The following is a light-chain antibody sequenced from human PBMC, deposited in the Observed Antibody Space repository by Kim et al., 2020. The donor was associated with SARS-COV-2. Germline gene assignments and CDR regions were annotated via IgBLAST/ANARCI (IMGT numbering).Light chain of an antibody. J-gene: IGLJ2*01. CDR1: KLGDKY. Sequence: VSVSPGQTARITCSGDKLGDKYACWYQQKPGQSPVVVIYQDSKRPSGIPERFSGSNSGNTATLTISGTQAMDEADYYCQAWDSRVVFGGGTKLTVL. V-gene: IGLV3-1*01. CDR3: QAWDSRVV. CDR2: QDS.